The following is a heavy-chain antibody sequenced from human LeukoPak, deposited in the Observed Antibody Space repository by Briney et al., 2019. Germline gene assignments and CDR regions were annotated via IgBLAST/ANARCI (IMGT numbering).Heavy chain of an antibody. CDR3: ARSGYAFGADACDI. CDR2: VYYSGST. V-gene: IGHV4-59*08. J-gene: IGHJ3*02. CDR1: GDPISRYY. D-gene: IGHD3-16*01. Sequence: PSETLSLTCTVTGDPISRYYWGWIRQAPGKGLEWIGYVYYSGSTQYNPSLNSRVTISVATSKKQFSLRLTSVTAADTAVYYCARSGYAFGADACDIWGQGAMVAVPS.